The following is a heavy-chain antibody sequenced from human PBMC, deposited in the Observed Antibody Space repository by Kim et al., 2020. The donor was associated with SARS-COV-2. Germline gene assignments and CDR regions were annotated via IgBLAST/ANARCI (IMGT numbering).Heavy chain of an antibody. D-gene: IGHD6-19*01. CDR2: GTT. Sequence: GTTYYADSAKGRCTISRDNSKNTLYLQMNSLRAEDTAVYYCAKFAVQFDPWGQGTLVTVSS. CDR3: AKFAVQFDP. V-gene: IGHV3-23*01. J-gene: IGHJ5*02.